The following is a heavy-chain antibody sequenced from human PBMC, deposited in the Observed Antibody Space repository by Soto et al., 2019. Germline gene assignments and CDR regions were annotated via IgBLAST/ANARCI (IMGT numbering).Heavy chain of an antibody. J-gene: IGHJ6*02. D-gene: IGHD3-22*01. Sequence: GESLKISCKGSGYSFTSYWIGWVRQMHGKGLEWMGTIFPGDSDIRYSPPFQGQVTISVDKSISTAYLQWSSLKASDTATYFCARSSSSYHGSLDVWGQGTTVTVSS. CDR2: IFPGDSDI. CDR1: GYSFTSYW. CDR3: ARSSSSYHGSLDV. V-gene: IGHV5-51*01.